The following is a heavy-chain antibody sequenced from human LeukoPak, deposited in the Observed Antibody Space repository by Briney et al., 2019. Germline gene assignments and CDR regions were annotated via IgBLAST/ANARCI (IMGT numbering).Heavy chain of an antibody. D-gene: IGHD6-19*01. CDR1: GYTFTSYY. CDR3: ARHWEQWLVLSY. V-gene: IGHV1-46*01. J-gene: IGHJ4*02. CDR2: INPSGCST. Sequence: ASVKVSCKASGYTFTSYYMHWVRQAPGQGLEWMGIINPSGCSTSYAQKFQGRVTMTRDTSTSTVYMELSRLRSEDTAVYYCARHWEQWLVLSYWGQGTLVTVSS.